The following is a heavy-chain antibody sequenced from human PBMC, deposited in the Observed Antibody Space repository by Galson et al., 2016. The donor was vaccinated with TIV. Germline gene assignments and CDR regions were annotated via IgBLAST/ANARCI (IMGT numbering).Heavy chain of an antibody. J-gene: IGHJ4*02. CDR2: INPKSGST. CDR1: GDTFSGYY. V-gene: IGHV1-2*02. CDR3: ASGQYIEN. Sequence: SVKVSCKASGDTFSGYYIYWVRQAPGQGLEWMGWINPKSGSTKYAQRFQGRVTMTRDTPISTAYLQWSNLKTSDTAIYYCASGQYIENWGQGTLVTVSS.